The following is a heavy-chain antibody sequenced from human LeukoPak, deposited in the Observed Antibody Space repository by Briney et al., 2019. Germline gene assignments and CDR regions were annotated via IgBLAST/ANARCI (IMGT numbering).Heavy chain of an antibody. CDR1: GFTFSSYA. V-gene: IGHV3-23*01. CDR2: ISGSGGST. J-gene: IGHJ4*02. D-gene: IGHD3-3*01. CDR3: AKAGAYDFWSGYAQPAPH. Sequence: GGSLRLSCAASGFTFSSYAMSWVRQAPGKGLEWVSAISGSGGSTYYADSVKGRFTISRDNSKNTLYLQMNSLRAEDTAVYYCAKAGAYDFWSGYAQPAPHWGQGTLVTVSS.